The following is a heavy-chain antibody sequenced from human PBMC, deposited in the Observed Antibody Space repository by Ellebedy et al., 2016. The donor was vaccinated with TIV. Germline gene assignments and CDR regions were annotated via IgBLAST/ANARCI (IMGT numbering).Heavy chain of an antibody. CDR3: ATNFYDSGSPAH. CDR1: GHAFISYG. CDR2: IRASNGNT. V-gene: IGHV1-18*04. Sequence: AASVKVSCKASGHAFISYGFTWVRQAPGQGFEWMGWIRASNGNTHYSKKFQDRVTMTTDTSTRTAMEMKSLRSDDTALYYCATNFYDSGSPAHWGQGTLVTVSS. J-gene: IGHJ4*02. D-gene: IGHD3-10*01.